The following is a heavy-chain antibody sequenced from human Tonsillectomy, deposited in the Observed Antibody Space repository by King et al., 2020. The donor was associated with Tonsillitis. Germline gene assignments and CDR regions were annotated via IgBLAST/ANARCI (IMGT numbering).Heavy chain of an antibody. CDR1: GFTFGEDA. Sequence: VQLVESGGGLVQPGRSLRLSCTTSGFTFGEDAIILFRQAPGKGLEWVGFIRSKDYGGATEYAASVRGRFTISRDDSKSIAYLQLDSLKAEDTAVYYCAKSRGFWGQGTLVTVSS. D-gene: IGHD3-22*01. J-gene: IGHJ4*02. V-gene: IGHV3-49*03. CDR2: IRSKDYGGAT. CDR3: AKSRGF.